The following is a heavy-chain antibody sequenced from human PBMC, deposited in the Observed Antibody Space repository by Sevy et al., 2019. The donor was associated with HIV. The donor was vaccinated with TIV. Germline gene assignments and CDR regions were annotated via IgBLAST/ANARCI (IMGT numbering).Heavy chain of an antibody. CDR3: TTAGPSVDWYDAFDI. CDR1: GFTFSNAW. V-gene: IGHV3-15*01. D-gene: IGHD3-9*01. J-gene: IGHJ3*02. CDR2: IKSKTDGGTT. Sequence: GGSLRLSCAASGFTFSNAWMSWVRQAPGKGLEWVGRIKSKTDGGTTDYAAPVKGRFTISRDDSKNTLYLQMNSLKTEDTAVYYCTTAGPSVDWYDAFDIWGQGTMVTVSS.